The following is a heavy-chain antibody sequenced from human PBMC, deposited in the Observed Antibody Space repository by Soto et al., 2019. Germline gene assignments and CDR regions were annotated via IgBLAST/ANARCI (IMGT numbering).Heavy chain of an antibody. CDR3: TTDSILRYFDWPVSDSAFDI. V-gene: IGHV3-15*01. D-gene: IGHD3-9*01. Sequence: GGSLSLSCAASGFSFDRAWMSWVRLTPVKGLERFGRIKNKTDGGVRDYPAPVRDRFTISRDDSRSTLYLQMSSLKTEDTAVYYCTTDSILRYFDWPVSDSAFDIWGQGTMVTVSS. CDR2: IKNKTDGGVR. J-gene: IGHJ3*02. CDR1: GFSFDRAW.